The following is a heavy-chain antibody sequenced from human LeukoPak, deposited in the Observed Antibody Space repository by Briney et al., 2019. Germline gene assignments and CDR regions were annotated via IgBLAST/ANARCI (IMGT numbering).Heavy chain of an antibody. D-gene: IGHD3-16*01. Sequence: GGSLRLSCTASVFTFSNFLMSWVRQAPGKGLEWVSTITDSGLSTSYTDSVKGRFTISRDNSKNTLYLQLNSLRAEDTAVYYWANGGDRNRYDRFDCWGQGTLVTVSS. CDR1: VFTFSNFL. CDR3: ANGGDRNRYDRFDC. V-gene: IGHV3-23*01. J-gene: IGHJ4*02. CDR2: ITDSGLST.